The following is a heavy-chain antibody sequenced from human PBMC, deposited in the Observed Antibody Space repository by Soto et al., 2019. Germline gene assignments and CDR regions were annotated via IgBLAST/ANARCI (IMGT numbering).Heavy chain of an antibody. CDR3: ARDRGWGLRYFDL. CDR1: GFTFSTYW. J-gene: IGHJ2*01. V-gene: IGHV3-7*03. Sequence: EVLLVESGGGLVQPGGSLRLSCAASGFTFSTYWMSWVRQAPGKGREWVANIKQDGSEQYYVDSVKGRFTISTDNAKNSLYLHRNSLRAEDTAVYYCARDRGWGLRYFDLWGRGTLVTVSS. CDR2: IKQDGSEQ. D-gene: IGHD1-26*01.